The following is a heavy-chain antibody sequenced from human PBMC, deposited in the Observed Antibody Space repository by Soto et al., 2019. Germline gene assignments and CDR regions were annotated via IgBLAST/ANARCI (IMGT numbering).Heavy chain of an antibody. Sequence: PGGSLRLSCAASGFTFSSYWMSWVRQAPGKGLEWVANIKQDGSEKYYVDSVKGRFTISRDNAKNSLYLQMNSLRAEDTAVYYCASGCSSTSCHEGAFDIWGQGAMVTVSS. V-gene: IGHV3-7*01. CDR1: GFTFSSYW. CDR3: ASGCSSTSCHEGAFDI. CDR2: IKQDGSEK. D-gene: IGHD2-2*01. J-gene: IGHJ3*02.